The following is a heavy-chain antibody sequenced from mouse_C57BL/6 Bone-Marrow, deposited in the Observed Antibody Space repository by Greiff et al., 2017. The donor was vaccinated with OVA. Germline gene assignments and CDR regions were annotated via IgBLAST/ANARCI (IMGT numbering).Heavy chain of an antibody. Sequence: EVKLLESGPGLVKPSQSLSLTCSVTGYSITSGYYWNWIRQFPGNKLEWMGYISYDGSNNYNPSLKNRISITRDTSKNQFFLKLNSVTTEDTATYYGARDQGYYWYFDVWGTGTTVTVSS. CDR2: ISYDGSN. J-gene: IGHJ1*03. CDR3: ARDQGYYWYFDV. CDR1: GYSITSGYY. V-gene: IGHV3-6*01. D-gene: IGHD3-2*02.